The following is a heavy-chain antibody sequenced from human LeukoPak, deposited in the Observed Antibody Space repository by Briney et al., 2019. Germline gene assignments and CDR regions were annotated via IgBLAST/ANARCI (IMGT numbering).Heavy chain of an antibody. CDR3: ARERLPHAFDI. Sequence: SETLSLTCTVPGGSISSGGYYWSWIRQPPGKGLEWIGYIYHSGSTYYNPSLKSRVTISVDRSKNQFSLKLSSVTAADTAVYYCARERLPHAFDIWGQGTMVTVSS. J-gene: IGHJ3*02. CDR2: IYHSGST. D-gene: IGHD2-15*01. CDR1: GGSISSGGYY. V-gene: IGHV4-30-2*01.